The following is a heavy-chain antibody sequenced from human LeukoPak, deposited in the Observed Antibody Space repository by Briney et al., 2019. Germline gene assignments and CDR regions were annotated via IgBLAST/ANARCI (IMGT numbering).Heavy chain of an antibody. CDR2: ISGSGGST. CDR1: GSTFTSYA. D-gene: IGHD3-10*02. Sequence: PGGSLRPSWAAPGSTFTSYAMSWFAKAQGKGLDWVSAISGSGGSTYYADSVKGRFTISRDNSKNTLYLQMNSLRAEDTAVYYCAELGITMIGGVWGKGTTVTISS. CDR3: AELGITMIGGV. V-gene: IGHV3-23*01. J-gene: IGHJ6*04.